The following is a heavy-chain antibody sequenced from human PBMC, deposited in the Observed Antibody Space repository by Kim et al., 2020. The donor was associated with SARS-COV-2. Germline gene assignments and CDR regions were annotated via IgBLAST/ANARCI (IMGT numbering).Heavy chain of an antibody. V-gene: IGHV3-23*01. Sequence: MSDSGLRTHYADSVKGRFTISRDNSRSTLFLQMNYLRAEDTAIYYCDASDYWGQGSLVTVSS. CDR2: MSDSGLRT. CDR3: DASDY. J-gene: IGHJ4*02.